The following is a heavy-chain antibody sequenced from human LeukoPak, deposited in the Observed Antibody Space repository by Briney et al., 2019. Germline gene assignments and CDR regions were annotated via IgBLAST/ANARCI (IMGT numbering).Heavy chain of an antibody. V-gene: IGHV4-61*01. CDR3: ARGRSYGFDFDS. J-gene: IGHJ4*02. CDR2: KYYSGST. Sequence: SETLSLTCDVSGVSINTCCYYWTWIRQPPGKGLEWIGYKYYSGSTRYNSSLRSRLTISLDTSKDQFSLRLTSVTAADTAVYYCARGRSYGFDFDSWGPGTLVIVSS. D-gene: IGHD5-18*01. CDR1: GVSINTCCYY.